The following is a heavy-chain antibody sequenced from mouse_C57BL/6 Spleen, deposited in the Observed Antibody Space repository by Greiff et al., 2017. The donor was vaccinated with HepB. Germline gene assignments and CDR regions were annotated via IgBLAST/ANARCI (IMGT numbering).Heavy chain of an antibody. CDR3: TTPYGNYEGYAMDY. J-gene: IGHJ4*01. CDR2: IDPEDGDT. CDR1: GFNIKDYY. Sequence: EVKLLESGAELVRPGASVKLSCTASGFNIKDYYMHWVKQRPEQGLEWIGRIDPEDGDTDYAPKFKGKATMTADTSSNTAYLQLSSLTSEDTAVYYCTTPYGNYEGYAMDYWGQGTSVTVSS. V-gene: IGHV14-1*01. D-gene: IGHD2-10*02.